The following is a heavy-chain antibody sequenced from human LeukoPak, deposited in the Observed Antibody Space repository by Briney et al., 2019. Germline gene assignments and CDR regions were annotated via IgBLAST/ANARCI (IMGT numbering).Heavy chain of an antibody. CDR2: LSTDGST. CDR3: ARGSSANWNIFDF. Sequence: KPSETLSLTCTVSGASLNTYYWTWIRQPAGKGLEWIGRLSTDGSTTYNPSLKSRITMSVDTSKNQFSLTLNSVTAADTAVYYCARGSSANWNIFDFWGQGSLVTVSS. D-gene: IGHD1-1*01. J-gene: IGHJ4*02. CDR1: GASLNTYY. V-gene: IGHV4-4*07.